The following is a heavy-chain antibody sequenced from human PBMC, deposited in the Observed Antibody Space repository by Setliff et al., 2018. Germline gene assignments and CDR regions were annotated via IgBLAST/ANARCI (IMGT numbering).Heavy chain of an antibody. Sequence: GGSLRLSCAAPGFTFSSYAMHWVRQAPGKGLKWVAVISYDGSNKYYADSVKGRFTISRDNSKNTLYLQMNSLRAEDTAVYYCARESVAATYNWFDPWGQGTLVTVSS. CDR1: GFTFSSYA. CDR2: ISYDGSNK. V-gene: IGHV3-30*04. D-gene: IGHD2-15*01. CDR3: ARESVAATYNWFDP. J-gene: IGHJ5*02.